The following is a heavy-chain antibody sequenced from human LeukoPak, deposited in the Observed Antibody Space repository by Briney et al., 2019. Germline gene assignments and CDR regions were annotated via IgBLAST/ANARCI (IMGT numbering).Heavy chain of an antibody. D-gene: IGHD6-13*01. CDR3: ARSVAAAAPNYYMDV. CDR1: GYTFTSYY. Sequence: ASVKVSCKASGYTFTSYYMHWVRQAPGQGLEWMGIINPSGGSTSYVQKFQGRVTMTRDTPTSTVYMELSSLRSEDTAVYYCARSVAAAAPNYYMDVWGKGTTVTVSS. CDR2: INPSGGST. V-gene: IGHV1-46*01. J-gene: IGHJ6*03.